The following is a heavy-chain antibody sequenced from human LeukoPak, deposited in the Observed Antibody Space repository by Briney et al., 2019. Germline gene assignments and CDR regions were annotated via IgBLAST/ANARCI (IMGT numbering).Heavy chain of an antibody. V-gene: IGHV3-21*01. Sequence: TGGSLRLSCAASGSTFSSYSMNWVRQAPGKGLEWVSSISSSSSYIYYADSVKGRFTISRDNAKNSLYLQMNSLRAEDTAVYYCARDPVVGAILNAQQMNDYWGQGTLVTVSS. J-gene: IGHJ4*02. D-gene: IGHD1-26*01. CDR2: ISSSSSYI. CDR1: GSTFSSYS. CDR3: ARDPVVGAILNAQQMNDY.